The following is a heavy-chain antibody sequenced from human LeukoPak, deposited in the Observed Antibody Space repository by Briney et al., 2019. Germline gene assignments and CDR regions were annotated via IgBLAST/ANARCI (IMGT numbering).Heavy chain of an antibody. CDR3: AKVATWTYFDS. CDR2: IGDSGVPT. J-gene: IGHJ4*02. D-gene: IGHD3/OR15-3a*01. V-gene: IGHV3-23*01. Sequence: GGSLRLSCAASQFTFTTYAMSWVRQAPGRGLEWVSSIGDSGVPTYYADSVKGRFTISGDNSQNTLYLQMNSLGADDTAVYYCAKVATWTYFDSWGQGTLVTVSS. CDR1: QFTFTTYA.